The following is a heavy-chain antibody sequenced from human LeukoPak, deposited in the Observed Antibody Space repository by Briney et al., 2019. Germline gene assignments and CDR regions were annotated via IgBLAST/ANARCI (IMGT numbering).Heavy chain of an antibody. Sequence: SETLSLTCTVSGGSISSYYWSWIRQPPGKGLEWIGYIYYSGSTNYNPSLKSRVTISVDTSKNQFSLKLSSVTAADTAIYCCAGASYDSSGYYGWSAFDIWGQGTMVTVSS. CDR2: IYYSGST. J-gene: IGHJ3*02. CDR3: AGASYDSSGYYGWSAFDI. V-gene: IGHV4-59*01. CDR1: GGSISSYY. D-gene: IGHD3-22*01.